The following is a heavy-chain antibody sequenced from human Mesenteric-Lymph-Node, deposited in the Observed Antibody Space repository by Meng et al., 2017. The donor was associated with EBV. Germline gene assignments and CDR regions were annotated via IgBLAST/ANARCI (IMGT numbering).Heavy chain of an antibody. CDR3: ARDPYYGSGSSLDY. D-gene: IGHD3-10*01. Sequence: QVQLWQSGAEVKKSGASGKVSCKASGYSFISYAIHWVRQAPGQGLEWVGWINVGNGNTRYSQKLQGRVSITRDTAASTAYMELSSLRSEDTGIYFCARDPYYGSGSSLDYWGQGTLVTVSS. CDR1: GYSFISYA. CDR2: INVGNGNT. V-gene: IGHV1-3*01. J-gene: IGHJ4*02.